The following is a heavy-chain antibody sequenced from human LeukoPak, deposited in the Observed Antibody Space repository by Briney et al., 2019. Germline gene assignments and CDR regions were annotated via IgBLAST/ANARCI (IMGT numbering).Heavy chain of an antibody. Sequence: GVSVKVSCKASGYTFTSYDINWVRQATGQGLEWMGWMNPNSANTGYAQKFQGRVTMTRNTSISTAYMELSSLRSEDTGVYYCARGSFYDTRGTDYWGQGTLVTVSS. CDR2: MNPNSANT. D-gene: IGHD3-22*01. J-gene: IGHJ4*02. CDR3: ARGSFYDTRGTDY. V-gene: IGHV1-8*01. CDR1: GYTFTSYD.